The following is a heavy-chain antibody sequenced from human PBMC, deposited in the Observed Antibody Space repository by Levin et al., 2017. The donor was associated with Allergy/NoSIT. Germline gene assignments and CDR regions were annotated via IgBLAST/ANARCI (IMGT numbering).Heavy chain of an antibody. V-gene: IGHV3-23*01. Sequence: GGSLRLSCAASGFTFSSYAMSWVRQAPGKGLEWVSSISGSGGSTYYSDSVKGRFTISRDNSKNTLYLQMNSLRPDDTAVYYCAKAPQKVTPFCFDYWGQGTLVTVSS. D-gene: IGHD2-21*02. CDR2: ISGSGGST. J-gene: IGHJ4*02. CDR3: AKAPQKVTPFCFDY. CDR1: GFTFSSYA.